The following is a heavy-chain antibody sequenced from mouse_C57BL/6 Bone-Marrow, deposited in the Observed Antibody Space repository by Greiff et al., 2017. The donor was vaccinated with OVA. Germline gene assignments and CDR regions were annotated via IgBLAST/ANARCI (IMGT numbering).Heavy chain of an antibody. J-gene: IGHJ2*01. CDR1: GFTFSSYA. Sequence: EVQGVESGGGLVKPGGSLKLSCAASGFTFSSYAMSWVRQTPEKRLEWVATISDGGSYTYYPDNVKGRFTISRDNAKNNLYLQMSHLKSEDTAMYYCARGSGSSFDYWGQGTTLTVSS. V-gene: IGHV5-4*01. CDR3: ARGSGSSFDY. D-gene: IGHD4-1*01. CDR2: ISDGGSYT.